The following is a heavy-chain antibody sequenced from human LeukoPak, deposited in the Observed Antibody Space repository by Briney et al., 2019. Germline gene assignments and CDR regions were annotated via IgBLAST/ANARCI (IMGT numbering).Heavy chain of an antibody. CDR2: ISISGGST. V-gene: IGHV3-23*01. D-gene: IGHD4-17*01. J-gene: IGHJ4*02. CDR3: ANEIRPNDH. Sequence: GGSLRLSCAASGFTFSSHAMSWVRQAPGKGLEWVSAISISGGSTYYADSVKGRFTISRDNCKNTLYLQMNSLRPEDTAVYYCANEIRPNDHWSQGTPVTVSS. CDR1: GFTFSSHA.